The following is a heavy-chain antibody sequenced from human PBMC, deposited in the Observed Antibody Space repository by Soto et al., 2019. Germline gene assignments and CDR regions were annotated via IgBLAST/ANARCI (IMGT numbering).Heavy chain of an antibody. D-gene: IGHD5-18*01. J-gene: IGHJ3*02. CDR2: ISYDGSNK. V-gene: IGHV3-30*18. CDR3: AKIGYSYGDAFDI. CDR1: GFTFSSYG. Sequence: GSLRLSCAASGFTFSSYGMHWVRQAPGKGLEWVAVISYDGSNKYYADSVKGRFTISRDNSKNTLYLQMNSLRAEDTAVYYCAKIGYSYGDAFDIWGQGTMVTVSS.